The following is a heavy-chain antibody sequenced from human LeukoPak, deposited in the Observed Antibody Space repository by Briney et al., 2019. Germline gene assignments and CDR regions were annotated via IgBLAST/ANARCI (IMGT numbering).Heavy chain of an antibody. V-gene: IGHV4-59*01. D-gene: IGHD1-14*01. J-gene: IGHJ4*02. Sequence: SETLSLTCTVSGGSISSYYWSWIRQPPGKGLEWIGYIYYSGSTNYNPSPKSRVTISVDTSKNQFSLKLSSVTAADTAVYYCARGKLAPRNPFDYWGQGTLVTVSS. CDR2: IYYSGST. CDR1: GGSISSYY. CDR3: ARGKLAPRNPFDY.